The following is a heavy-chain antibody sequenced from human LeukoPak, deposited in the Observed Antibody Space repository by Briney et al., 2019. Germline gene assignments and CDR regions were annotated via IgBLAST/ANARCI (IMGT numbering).Heavy chain of an antibody. J-gene: IGHJ4*02. V-gene: IGHV3-7*01. CDR2: IKQDGSDK. CDR1: GFTFSSYW. Sequence: GGSLRLSCAASGFTFSSYWMSWVRQAPGKGLEWVANIKQDGSDKYYVDSVKGRFTISRDNANNSLYLQMNSPRAEDTAVYYCARGHGTSGWYGHYFDYWGQGILVTVSS. D-gene: IGHD6-19*01. CDR3: ARGHGTSGWYGHYFDY.